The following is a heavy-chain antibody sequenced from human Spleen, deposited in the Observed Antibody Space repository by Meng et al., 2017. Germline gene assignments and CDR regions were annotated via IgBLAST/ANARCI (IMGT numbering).Heavy chain of an antibody. CDR1: GFTFSSYG. V-gene: IGHV3-33*01. J-gene: IGHJ1*01. Sequence: GESLKISCAASGFTFSSYGMHWVRQAPGKGLEWVAVIWYDGSNKYYADSVKGRFTISRDNSKNTLYLQMNSLRAEDTAVYYCARGPEWGLVGANTEYFQHWGQGTLVTVSS. CDR2: IWYDGSNK. CDR3: ARGPEWGLVGANTEYFQH. D-gene: IGHD1-26*01.